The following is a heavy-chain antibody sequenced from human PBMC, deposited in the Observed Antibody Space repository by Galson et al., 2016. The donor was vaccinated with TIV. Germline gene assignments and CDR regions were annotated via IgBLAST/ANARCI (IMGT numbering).Heavy chain of an antibody. CDR2: IYYNSGSI. Sequence: SETLSLTCPVSADSITSYYWSWIRQSPGKGLEWLGYIYYNSGSISYNPSLKSRVTISVDTSKDQFSLKLRSVTAADTAVYFCARHVLYSFDYCGQGALVTVSS. CDR3: ARHVLYSFDY. CDR1: ADSITSYY. D-gene: IGHD3-10*02. J-gene: IGHJ4*02. V-gene: IGHV4-59*01.